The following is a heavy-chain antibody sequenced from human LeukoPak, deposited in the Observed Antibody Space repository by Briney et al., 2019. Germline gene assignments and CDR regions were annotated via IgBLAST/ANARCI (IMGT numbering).Heavy chain of an antibody. J-gene: IGHJ4*02. Sequence: PSETLSLTCAVYGGSFSGYYWSWIRQPPGKGLEWIGEINHSGSTNYNPSLKSRVTISVDTSKNQFSLKLSSVTAADTAVFYCAREVGSSCRIDYWGQGTLVTVSS. CDR3: AREVGSSCRIDY. CDR1: GGSFSGYY. CDR2: INHSGST. V-gene: IGHV4-34*01. D-gene: IGHD6-13*01.